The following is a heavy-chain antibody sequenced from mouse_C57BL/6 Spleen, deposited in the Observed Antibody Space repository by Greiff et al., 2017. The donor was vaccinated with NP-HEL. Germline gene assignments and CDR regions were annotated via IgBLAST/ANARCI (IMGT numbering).Heavy chain of an antibody. D-gene: IGHD1-1*01. V-gene: IGHV1-55*01. J-gene: IGHJ4*01. CDR1: GYTFTSYW. CDR3: ARYYGSRHYYAMDY. CDR2: IYPGSGST. Sequence: QVQLQQPGAELVKPGASVKMSCKASGYTFTSYWITWVKQRPGQGLEWIGDIYPGSGSTNYIEKFKSKATLTVDTSSSTAYMQLSSLTSEDSAVYCCARYYGSRHYYAMDYWGQGTSVTVSS.